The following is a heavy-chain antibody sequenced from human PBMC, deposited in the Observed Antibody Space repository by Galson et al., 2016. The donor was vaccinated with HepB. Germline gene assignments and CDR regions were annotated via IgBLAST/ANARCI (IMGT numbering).Heavy chain of an antibody. Sequence: SLRLSCAASGFTFSNSDMHWVRQAPGKGLEWVAVISNDGSNKYYADSQKGRFTISRDNSKNTLYLRMNSLRAEDTAVYYCAREGRILTTFGVVFPPNFDYWGQGTLVTVSS. CDR3: AREGRILTTFGVVFPPNFDY. V-gene: IGHV3-30-3*01. J-gene: IGHJ4*02. CDR1: GFTFSNSD. D-gene: IGHD3-3*01. CDR2: ISNDGSNK.